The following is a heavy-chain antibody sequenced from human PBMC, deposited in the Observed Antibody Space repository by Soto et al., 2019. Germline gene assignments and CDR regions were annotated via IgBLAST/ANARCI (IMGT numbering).Heavy chain of an antibody. CDR1: GGSISSGGYS. CDR2: IYHSGST. Sequence: QLQLQESGSGLVRPSQTLSLTCAVSGGSISSGGYSWNWIRQPPGKGLERIGYIYHSGSTLYNPTLKSLVTISVNKSKNQFSLNLSSVSAADTAVYYCARDQLVGNWFDHWGQGTLVNVSS. D-gene: IGHD1-1*01. J-gene: IGHJ5*02. CDR3: ARDQLVGNWFDH. V-gene: IGHV4-30-2*01.